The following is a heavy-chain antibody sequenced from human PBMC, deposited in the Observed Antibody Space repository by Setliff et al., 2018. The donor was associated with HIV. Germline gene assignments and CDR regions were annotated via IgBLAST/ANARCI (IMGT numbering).Heavy chain of an antibody. V-gene: IGHV1-8*01. CDR3: ARGGRRSYYYYFHMDV. Sequence: ASVKVSCKASGYTFTSYDISWVRRATGQGLEWMGWMNPDSGRTGYAQKFQGRVTMTWSTSTSTAYMEVRSLRSEDTAVYYCARGGRRSYYYYFHMDVWGKGTTVTVSS. CDR2: MNPDSGRT. J-gene: IGHJ6*03. CDR1: GYTFTSYD.